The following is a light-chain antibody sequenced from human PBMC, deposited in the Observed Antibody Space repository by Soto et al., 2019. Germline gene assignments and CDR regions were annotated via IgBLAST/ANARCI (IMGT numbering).Light chain of an antibody. Sequence: IQITQSPSTLSASVGDRVTITCRASQTIHDSLAWYQYRPGKVHKLLIYKPSSLQSVVSSRFSGSGSGTEFTLAISSLQPDVVAIYYCQQYDTVFTFCHGNKGEIK. CDR3: QQYDTVFT. CDR1: QTIHDS. J-gene: IGKJ1*01. CDR2: KPS. V-gene: IGKV1-5*03.